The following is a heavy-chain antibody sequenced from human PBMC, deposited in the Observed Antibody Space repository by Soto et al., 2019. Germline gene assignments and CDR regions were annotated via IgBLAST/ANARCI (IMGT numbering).Heavy chain of an antibody. V-gene: IGHV3-23*01. CDR3: AKELGPAADFAMDV. Sequence: EVQLLESGAGLVQPGGSLRLSCAASGFTFSIYAMSWVRQAPGKGLEWVSGISGSGDSTYYVESVKGRFTISRDNSKNTVFLQMNSLTAEDTAVYYCAKELGPAADFAMDVWGQGTTVTVSS. CDR2: ISGSGDST. CDR1: GFTFSIYA. J-gene: IGHJ6*02. D-gene: IGHD2-2*01.